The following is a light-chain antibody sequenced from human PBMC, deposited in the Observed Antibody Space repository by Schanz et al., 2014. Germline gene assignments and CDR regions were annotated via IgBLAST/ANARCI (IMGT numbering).Light chain of an antibody. CDR1: SSDVGGYNY. Sequence: QSALTQPPSASGSPGQSVTISCTGTSSDVGGYNYVSWYQQHPGKAPKLMIYDVSNRPSGVSNRFSGSKSGNTASLTVSGLQDEDEADFYCSSYAGSHNYVFGTGTKLTVL. CDR2: DVS. V-gene: IGLV2-8*01. J-gene: IGLJ1*01. CDR3: SSYAGSHNYV.